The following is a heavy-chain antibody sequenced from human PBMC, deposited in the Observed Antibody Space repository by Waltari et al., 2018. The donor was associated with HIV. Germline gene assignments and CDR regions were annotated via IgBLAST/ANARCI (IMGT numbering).Heavy chain of an antibody. J-gene: IGHJ6*02. CDR1: GYTFTGYY. Sequence: QVQLVQSGAEVKKPGASVKVSCKTSGYTFTGYYIHWVRQAPGQGLEWMGWINPDSGGTNYAQKFQGWVTMTRDTSISIVYMELSRLRSDDTAVYYCARLKDGDYYYGMDVWGQGTTVTVSS. CDR3: ARLKDGDYYYGMDV. D-gene: IGHD4-17*01. CDR2: INPDSGGT. V-gene: IGHV1-2*04.